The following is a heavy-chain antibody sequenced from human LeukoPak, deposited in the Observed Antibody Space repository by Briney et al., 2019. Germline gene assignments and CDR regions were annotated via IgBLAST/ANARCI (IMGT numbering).Heavy chain of an antibody. Sequence: SETPSLTRAVYGGSFSGYYWSWIRQPPGKGLEWIGEINHSGSTNYNPSLKSRVTISVDTSKNQFSLKLSSVTAADTAVYYCARGLGRTIDYWGQGTLVTVSS. CDR3: ARGLGRTIDY. CDR2: INHSGST. J-gene: IGHJ4*02. CDR1: GGSFSGYY. D-gene: IGHD1-1*01. V-gene: IGHV4-34*01.